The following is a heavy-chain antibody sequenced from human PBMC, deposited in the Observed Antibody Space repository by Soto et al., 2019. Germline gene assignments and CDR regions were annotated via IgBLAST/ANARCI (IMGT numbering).Heavy chain of an antibody. Sequence: QVQLVQSGAEVKKPGSSVKVSCKASGGTFSTYGVSWVRQAPGQGLEWMGGITPMFGTTKYAQKFQARVSTTADESMTTAYMEMRGLRSDDTAVYFCAREADRRGLQLLDYWGQGTLVTVSS. CDR2: ITPMFGTT. CDR3: AREADRRGLQLLDY. CDR1: GGTFSTYG. D-gene: IGHD5-12*01. V-gene: IGHV1-69*12. J-gene: IGHJ4*02.